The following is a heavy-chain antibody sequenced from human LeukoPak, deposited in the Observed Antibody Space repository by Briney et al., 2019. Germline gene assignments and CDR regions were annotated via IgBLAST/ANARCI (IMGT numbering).Heavy chain of an antibody. CDR3: TRDSGTTGEVKFDP. J-gene: IGHJ5*02. CDR1: GGSISKQY. V-gene: IGHV4-4*07. D-gene: IGHD3-10*01. Sequence: SETLSLTCTVSGGSISKQYWTWVRQSAGKGLEWIGRIYGDGTITYNPSLRSRVTMSLDTSKNQFSLRLTSVTAADTAMYYCTRDSGTTGEVKFDPWGQGTLVTVSS. CDR2: IYGDGTI.